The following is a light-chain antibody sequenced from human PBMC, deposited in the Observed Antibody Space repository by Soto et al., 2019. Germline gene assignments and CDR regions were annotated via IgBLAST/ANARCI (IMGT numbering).Light chain of an antibody. CDR3: QQYNNWPPWT. J-gene: IGKJ1*01. CDR2: GAS. Sequence: EIVLTQSPGTLSLSPGERATLSCRASQSVSSNLAWYQQKPGQAPRLLIYGASTRANGIPARFSGSGSGTEFTLTISSLQSEDFAVYYCQQYNNWPPWTFGQGTKVDIK. CDR1: QSVSSN. V-gene: IGKV3-15*01.